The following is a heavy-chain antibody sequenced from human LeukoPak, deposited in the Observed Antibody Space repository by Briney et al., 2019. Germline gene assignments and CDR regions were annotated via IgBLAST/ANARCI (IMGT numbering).Heavy chain of an antibody. CDR1: GYTFTAFY. CDR3: ARAHLIAAAGYNWFDP. Sequence: ASVKVSCKASGYTFTAFYMHWVRQAPGQGLEWMGWIDPNSGATNYAQKFQGRVTMTRDTSISTAYMELSRLRSDDTAVYYCARAHLIAAAGYNWFDPWGQGTLVTVSS. V-gene: IGHV1-2*02. J-gene: IGHJ5*02. D-gene: IGHD6-13*01. CDR2: IDPNSGAT.